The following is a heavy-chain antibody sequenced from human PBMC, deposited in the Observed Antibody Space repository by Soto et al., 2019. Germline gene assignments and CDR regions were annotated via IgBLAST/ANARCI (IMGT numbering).Heavy chain of an antibody. V-gene: IGHV4-31*03. J-gene: IGHJ5*02. CDR2: IYDSGNT. Sequence: QVQLQESGPGLVKPSQTLSLTCTVSGGSISSGGYYWSWIRQHPGKGLEWIGYIYDSGNTYYNPSLKIRVTISVDTSKNQFSLKLSSVTAADTAVYYCAREEGGGYDHRWFDPWGQGTLVTVSS. D-gene: IGHD5-12*01. CDR3: AREEGGGYDHRWFDP. CDR1: GGSISSGGYY.